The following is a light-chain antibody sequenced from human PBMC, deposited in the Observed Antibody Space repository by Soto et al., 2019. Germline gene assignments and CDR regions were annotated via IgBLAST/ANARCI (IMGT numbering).Light chain of an antibody. V-gene: IGKV3-11*01. Sequence: EIVLSQSPATLSLSKGERATLSCRASQTVSSYLLWYQQKRGQAPRLLIYDASNRATGIPARFSGSGSGTDFTLTISSLQSEDFAVYYCQQYNNWWTFGQGTKVDIK. CDR1: QTVSSY. CDR2: DAS. CDR3: QQYNNWWT. J-gene: IGKJ1*01.